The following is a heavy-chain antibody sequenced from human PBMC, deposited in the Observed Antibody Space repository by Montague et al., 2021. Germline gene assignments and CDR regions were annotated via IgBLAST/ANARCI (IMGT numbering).Heavy chain of an antibody. Sequence: SLRLSCAASGFTFSNYGMHWVRQAPGKGLVWVSHIKYDGSRTGYADSVKGRFTISRDNTKNTLYLQMNSLRVDDTAVYYCARSVFGAALDPWGQGTLVTVSS. J-gene: IGHJ5*02. D-gene: IGHD6-25*01. V-gene: IGHV3-74*01. CDR1: GFTFSNYG. CDR3: ARSVFGAALDP. CDR2: IKYDGSRT.